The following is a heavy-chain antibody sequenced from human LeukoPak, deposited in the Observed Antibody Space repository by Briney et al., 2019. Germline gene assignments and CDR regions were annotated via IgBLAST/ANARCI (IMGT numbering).Heavy chain of an antibody. J-gene: IGHJ6*03. V-gene: IGHV4-34*01. CDR1: GGSFSDYW. Sequence: SETLSLTCAVYGGSFSDYWYAWIRQSPGKGLEWMGEINHSGTTTYIPSLKSRVTISVDTSKNQFSLKLSSVTAADTAVYYCARVESGSYQYYYYYYMDVWGKGTTVTVSS. D-gene: IGHD1-26*01. CDR3: ARVESGSYQYYYYYYMDV. CDR2: INHSGTT.